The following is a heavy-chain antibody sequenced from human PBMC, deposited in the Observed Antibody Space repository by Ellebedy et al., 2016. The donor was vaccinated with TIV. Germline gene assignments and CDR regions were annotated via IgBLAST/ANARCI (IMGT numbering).Heavy chain of an antibody. CDR2: IITHTGQT. D-gene: IGHD3-10*01. CDR3: ARRVVRGVLYYFDY. J-gene: IGHJ4*02. V-gene: IGHV1-18*01. CDR1: GYTFTTYP. Sequence: ASVKVSCKTSGYTFTTYPITWVRQAPGQGLEWMGWIITHTGQTNYAQIFQDRLTLTADTSISTAYMELSRLRSDDTAVYYCARRVVRGVLYYFDYWGQGTLVTVSS.